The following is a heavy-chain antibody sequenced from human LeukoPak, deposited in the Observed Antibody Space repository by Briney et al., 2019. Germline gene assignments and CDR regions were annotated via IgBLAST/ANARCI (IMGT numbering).Heavy chain of an antibody. J-gene: IGHJ3*02. V-gene: IGHV1-46*01. Sequence: GASVKVSCKASGYTFTSYYMHWVRQAPGQGLEWMGIINPSGGSTSYAQKFQGRVTMTRDTSTSTVYMEQSSLRSEDTAVYYCARDWTHDYGDAGGAFDIWGQGTMVTVSS. CDR1: GYTFTSYY. D-gene: IGHD4-17*01. CDR2: INPSGGST. CDR3: ARDWTHDYGDAGGAFDI.